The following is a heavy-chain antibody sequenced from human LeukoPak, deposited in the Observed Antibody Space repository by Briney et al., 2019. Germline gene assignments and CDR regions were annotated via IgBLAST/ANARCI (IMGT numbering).Heavy chain of an antibody. J-gene: IGHJ4*02. V-gene: IGHV4-34*01. D-gene: IGHD6-19*01. CDR1: GGSFSGYY. CDR2: INHSGST. CDR3: ARREQWLVGVLDY. Sequence: SETLSLTCAVYGGSFSGYYWSWIRQPPGKGLEWIGEINHSGSTNYNPSLKSRVTISVDTSKNQFSLKLSSVTAADTAVYYCARREQWLVGVLDYWGQGTLVTASS.